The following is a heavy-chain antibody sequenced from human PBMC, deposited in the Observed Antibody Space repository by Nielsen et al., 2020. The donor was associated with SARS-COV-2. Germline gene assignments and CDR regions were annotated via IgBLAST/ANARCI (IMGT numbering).Heavy chain of an antibody. J-gene: IGHJ4*02. Sequence: SLKISCAASGFTFDDYAMHWVRQAPGEGLEWVSGINWNSGSIVYADSVKGRFTISRDNAKSSLYLQMNSLRAEDTALYYCAKAQAYDSSGYYSITYYFDYWGQGTLVTVSS. V-gene: IGHV3-9*01. D-gene: IGHD3-22*01. CDR2: INWNSGSI. CDR1: GFTFDDYA. CDR3: AKAQAYDSSGYYSITYYFDY.